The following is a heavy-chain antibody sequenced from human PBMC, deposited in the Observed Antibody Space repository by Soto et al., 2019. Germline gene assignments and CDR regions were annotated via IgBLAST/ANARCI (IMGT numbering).Heavy chain of an antibody. CDR2: IGGNGGYT. CDR1: GFTFSSYA. CDR3: AKGKANTVFGVDTLFDY. D-gene: IGHD3-3*01. Sequence: GGFLRLSCAASGFTFSSYAMTWVRQAPGKGLEWVSTIGGNGGYTYYSDSVRGRFTISRDNSKETLYLQMDSLRADDTAVFYCAKGKANTVFGVDTLFDYWGQGTQVTVSS. J-gene: IGHJ4*02. V-gene: IGHV3-23*01.